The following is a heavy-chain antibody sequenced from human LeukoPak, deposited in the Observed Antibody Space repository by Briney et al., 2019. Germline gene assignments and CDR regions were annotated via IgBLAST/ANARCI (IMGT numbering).Heavy chain of an antibody. D-gene: IGHD6-13*01. CDR3: AKDLKRWQQLRWFDP. CDR2: ISGSGGST. J-gene: IGHJ5*02. CDR1: GFTFSSYA. Sequence: PGGSLRLSCAASGFTFSSYAMSWVRQAPGEWLESVSAISGSGGSTYYAHSVKGRLTISRDNSKNTLYLQMNSLRAEDTAVYYCAKDLKRWQQLRWFDPWGQGTLVTVSS. V-gene: IGHV3-23*01.